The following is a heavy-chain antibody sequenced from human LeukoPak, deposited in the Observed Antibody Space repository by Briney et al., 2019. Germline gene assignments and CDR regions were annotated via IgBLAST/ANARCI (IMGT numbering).Heavy chain of an antibody. CDR1: GGSIISSSYY. CDR3: ARNGNWFDP. Sequence: PSETLSLTCTVSGGSIISSSYYWGWIRQPPGKGLEWIGSIYYSGKTDYNPSLKSRVTISVETSKNQFSLKLSSVTAADTAVYYCARNGNWFDPWGQGTLVTVSS. V-gene: IGHV4-39*07. J-gene: IGHJ5*02. CDR2: IYYSGKT.